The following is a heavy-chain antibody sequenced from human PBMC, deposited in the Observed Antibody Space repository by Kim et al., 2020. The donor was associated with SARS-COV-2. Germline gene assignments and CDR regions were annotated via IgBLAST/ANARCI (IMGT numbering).Heavy chain of an antibody. CDR2: ISSSSSYT. D-gene: IGHD6-19*01. CDR3: ARIWTVAGYFDY. CDR1: GFTFSDYY. Sequence: GGSLRLSCAASGFTFSDYYMSWIRQAPGKGLEWVSYISSSSSYTNYADSVKGRFTISRDNAKNSLYLQMNSLRAEDTAVYYCARIWTVAGYFDYWGQGTLVTVSS. V-gene: IGHV3-11*03. J-gene: IGHJ4*02.